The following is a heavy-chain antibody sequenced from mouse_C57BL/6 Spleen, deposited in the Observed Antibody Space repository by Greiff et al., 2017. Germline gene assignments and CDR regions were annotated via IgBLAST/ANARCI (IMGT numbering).Heavy chain of an antibody. V-gene: IGHV7-3*01. CDR2: IRNKANGYTT. Sequence: EVQGVESGGGLVQPGGSLSLSCAASGFTFTDYYMSWVRQPPGKALEWLGFIRNKANGYTTEYSASVKGRFTISRDNSQSILYLQMNALRAEDSATDYGARYGDYGSGAMDYWGQGTSVTVSS. CDR1: GFTFTDYY. CDR3: ARYGDYGSGAMDY. J-gene: IGHJ4*01. D-gene: IGHD1-1*01.